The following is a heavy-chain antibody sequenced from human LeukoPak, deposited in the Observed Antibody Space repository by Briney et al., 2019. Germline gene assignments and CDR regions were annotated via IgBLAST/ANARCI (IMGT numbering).Heavy chain of an antibody. CDR2: VSYDGSK. J-gene: IGHJ4*02. V-gene: IGHV3-30*18. CDR3: AKDLNRGLPDY. D-gene: IGHD2-21*01. Sequence: GGSLSLSCAASGFTFSSYGMHWVRQAPGKGLEWVAVVSYDGSKYYADSVKGRFTISRDNSKNTLYLQMSSLRAEDTAVYYCAKDLNRGLPDYWGQGTLVTVSS. CDR1: GFTFSSYG.